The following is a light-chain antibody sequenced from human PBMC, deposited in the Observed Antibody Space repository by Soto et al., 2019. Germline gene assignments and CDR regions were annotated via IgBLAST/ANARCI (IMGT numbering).Light chain of an antibody. Sequence: EIVLTQSPASLSLSPGETATLSCRTSQNVGHNFAWYQLKAGQSPRLLIHTASSRATGIPARFSGSGSRTDFTLTISGLEPEDIAVYYCQHYNSYSEAFGQGTKVELK. J-gene: IGKJ1*01. CDR3: QHYNSYSEA. V-gene: IGKV3D-15*01. CDR2: TAS. CDR1: QNVGHN.